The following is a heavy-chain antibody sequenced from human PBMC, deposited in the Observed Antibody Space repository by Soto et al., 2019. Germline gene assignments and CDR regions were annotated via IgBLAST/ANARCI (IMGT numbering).Heavy chain of an antibody. CDR1: GFTFNNYA. J-gene: IGHJ4*02. V-gene: IGHV3-23*01. Sequence: GGSLRLSCAASGFTFNNYAMSWVRQAPGKGLEWVSTISGSAGSTYYADSVKGRFTISRDISKNTLYLQMNSLRAEDTAVYYCAKGAYDSSRSSTDFWGQGTLVTVSS. CDR3: AKGAYDSSRSSTDF. CDR2: ISGSAGST. D-gene: IGHD3-22*01.